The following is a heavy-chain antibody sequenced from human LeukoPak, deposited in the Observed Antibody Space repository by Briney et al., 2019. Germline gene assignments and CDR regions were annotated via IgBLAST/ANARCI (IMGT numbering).Heavy chain of an antibody. V-gene: IGHV4-4*07. CDR1: GGSISSYY. CDR3: ARVSPANWGPWGDFGY. CDR2: IYTSGST. J-gene: IGHJ4*02. Sequence: SSETLSLTCTVSGGSISSYYWSWIRQPAGKGLEWIGRIYTSGSTYYNPSLKSRVTISVDTSKNQFSLKLSSVTAADTAVYYCARVSPANWGPWGDFGYWGQGTLVTVSS. D-gene: IGHD7-27*01.